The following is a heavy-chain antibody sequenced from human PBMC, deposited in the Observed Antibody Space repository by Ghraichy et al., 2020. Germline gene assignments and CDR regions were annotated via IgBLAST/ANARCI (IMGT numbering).Heavy chain of an antibody. CDR3: ARRGAGVVVTAIDY. D-gene: IGHD2-21*02. CDR2: IYYSGST. CDR1: GGSISSSSYY. J-gene: IGHJ4*02. Sequence: SETLSLTCTVSGGSISSSSYYWGWIRQPPGKGLEWIGSIYYSGSTYYNPSLKSRVTISVDTSKNQFSLKLSSVTAADTAVYYCARRGAGVVVTAIDYWGQGTLVTVSS. V-gene: IGHV4-39*01.